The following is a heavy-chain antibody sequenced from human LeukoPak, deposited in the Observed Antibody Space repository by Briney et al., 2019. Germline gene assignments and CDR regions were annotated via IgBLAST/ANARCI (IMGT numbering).Heavy chain of an antibody. V-gene: IGHV3-9*01. CDR1: GFTFDDYA. Sequence: GGSLRLSCAASGFTFDDYAMHWVRQAPGKGLEWVSGISWNSGSRGYADSVKGRFTISRDNAKNSLYLQMNSLRAEDTALYYCAKDGLSFGAFDIWGQGTMVTVSS. J-gene: IGHJ3*02. CDR3: AKDGLSFGAFDI. D-gene: IGHD5-18*01. CDR2: ISWNSGSR.